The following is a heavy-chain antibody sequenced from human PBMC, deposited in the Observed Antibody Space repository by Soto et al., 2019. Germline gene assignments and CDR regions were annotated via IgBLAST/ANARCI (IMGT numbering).Heavy chain of an antibody. Sequence: PSETLSLTCAVSGYSTSSGNWWGWIRQPPGEGLEWIGYIYYTGTTYYNPSLKSRVTMSVDTSKNQFSLRLSSVTAVDTAIYYCTITRGDPQLHGLDYWAQGTLVTVSS. V-gene: IGHV4-28*01. CDR2: IYYTGTT. CDR3: TITRGDPQLHGLDY. D-gene: IGHD3-10*01. CDR1: GYSTSSGNW. J-gene: IGHJ4*02.